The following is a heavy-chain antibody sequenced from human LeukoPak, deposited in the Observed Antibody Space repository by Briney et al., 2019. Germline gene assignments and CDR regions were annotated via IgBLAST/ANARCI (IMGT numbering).Heavy chain of an antibody. D-gene: IGHD5-18*01. Sequence: PSETLSLTCAVYGGSFSGYYWSWIRQPPGKGLEWIGEINHSGSTNYNPSLKSRVTISVDTSKNQFSLKLSSVTAADTAVYYCASGYSYGCAGGATPYWGQGTLVTVSS. CDR1: GGSFSGYY. V-gene: IGHV4-34*01. J-gene: IGHJ4*02. CDR3: ASGYSYGCAGGATPY. CDR2: INHSGST.